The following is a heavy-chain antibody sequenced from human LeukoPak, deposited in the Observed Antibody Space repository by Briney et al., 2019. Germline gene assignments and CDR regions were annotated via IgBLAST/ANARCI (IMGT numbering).Heavy chain of an antibody. D-gene: IGHD3-22*01. CDR1: GYTFTGYY. CDR3: ARTYYYDSNAWFDP. V-gene: IGHV1-2*02. J-gene: IGHJ5*02. Sequence: ASVKVSCKASGYTFTGYYMHWVRQAPGQGLEGMGWINPNSGGTNYAQKFQGRVTMTRDTSISTAYMELSRLRSDDTAVYYCARTYYYDSNAWFDPWGQGTLVTVSS. CDR2: INPNSGGT.